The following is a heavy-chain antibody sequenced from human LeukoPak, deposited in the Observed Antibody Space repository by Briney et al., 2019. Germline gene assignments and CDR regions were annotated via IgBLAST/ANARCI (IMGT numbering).Heavy chain of an antibody. J-gene: IGHJ3*02. CDR1: GYIFTDYY. CDR3: ARLTPVGIPPDVFDI. V-gene: IGHV1-2*02. D-gene: IGHD4-23*01. CDR2: INPNSGGT. Sequence: ASVKVSCKASGYIFTDYYMHWVRQAPGQGLEWMGWINPNSGGTNFAQRFQGRVTMTRDTSFSTAYMELTRLRSDDTAVYYCARLTPVGIPPDVFDIWGQGTMVTVSS.